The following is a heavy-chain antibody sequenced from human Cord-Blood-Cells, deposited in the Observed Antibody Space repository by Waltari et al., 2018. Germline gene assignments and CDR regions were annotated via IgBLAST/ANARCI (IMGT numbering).Heavy chain of an antibody. V-gene: IGHV3-9*01. CDR3: AKDMRYILGRDAFDI. D-gene: IGHD3-16*01. Sequence: EVQLVESGGGLVQPGRSLRLSCAASGFPFDDYAMHWVRQAPGKGLEWVSGISWNSGNIGYADSVKGRFTISRDNAKNSLYLQMNSLRAEDTALYYCAKDMRYILGRDAFDIWGQGTMVTVSS. CDR2: ISWNSGNI. J-gene: IGHJ3*02. CDR1: GFPFDDYA.